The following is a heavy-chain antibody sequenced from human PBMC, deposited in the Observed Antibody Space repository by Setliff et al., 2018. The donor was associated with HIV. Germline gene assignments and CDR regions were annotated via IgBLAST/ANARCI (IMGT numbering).Heavy chain of an antibody. CDR1: GGSLSSSNYY. V-gene: IGHV4-39*01. Sequence: SETLSLTCTVSGGSLSSSNYYCGWIRQPPGKGLEWIGSIYYSGNTYYNPSLKSRVTISGDTSRKQFSLKLRAVNAADSAVYYCARQGRPGDFDSWGQGTLVTVSS. J-gene: IGHJ4*02. CDR3: ARQGRPGDFDS. D-gene: IGHD7-27*01. CDR2: IYYSGNT.